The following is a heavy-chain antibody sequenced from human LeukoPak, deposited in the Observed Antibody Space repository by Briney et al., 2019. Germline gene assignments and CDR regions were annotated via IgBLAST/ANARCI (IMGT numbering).Heavy chain of an antibody. CDR2: ISSSSSTI. D-gene: IGHD3-22*01. Sequence: GGSLRLSCAASGFTFSSYSMNWVRQAPGKGLEWVSYISSSSSTIYYADSVKGRFTISRDNAKSSLYLQMNSLRAEDTAVYYCARDSDPSYYDSSGYYNNWFDPWGQGTLVTVSS. CDR1: GFTFSSYS. CDR3: ARDSDPSYYDSSGYYNNWFDP. V-gene: IGHV3-48*04. J-gene: IGHJ5*02.